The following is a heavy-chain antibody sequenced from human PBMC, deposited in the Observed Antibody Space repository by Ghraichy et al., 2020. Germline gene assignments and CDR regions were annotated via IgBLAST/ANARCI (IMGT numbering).Heavy chain of an antibody. V-gene: IGHV1-3*01. CDR3: ARDRIAVAGGGFDP. Sequence: ASVKVSCKASGYTFTSYAMHWVRQAPGQRLEWMGWINAGNGNTKYSQKFQGRVTITRDTSASTAYMELSSLRSEDTAVYYCARDRIAVAGGGFDPWGQGTLVTVTS. J-gene: IGHJ5*02. CDR1: GYTFTSYA. CDR2: INAGNGNT. D-gene: IGHD6-19*01.